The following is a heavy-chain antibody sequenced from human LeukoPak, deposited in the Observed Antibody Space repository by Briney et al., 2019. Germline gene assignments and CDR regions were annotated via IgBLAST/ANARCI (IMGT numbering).Heavy chain of an antibody. CDR3: AELGITMIGGV. D-gene: IGHD3-10*02. V-gene: IGHV3-74*01. J-gene: IGHJ6*04. CDR2: INSDGINT. CDR1: GFTFSNYG. Sequence: GGSLRLSCAASGFTFSNYGMHWVRQAPGKGLVWVSRINSDGINTSYADSVKGRFTISRDNAKNSLYLQMNSLRAEDTAVYYCAELGITMIGGVWGKGTTVTISS.